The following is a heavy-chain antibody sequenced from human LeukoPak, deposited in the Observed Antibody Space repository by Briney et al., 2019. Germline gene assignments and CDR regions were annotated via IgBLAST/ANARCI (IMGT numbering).Heavy chain of an antibody. CDR2: ISGSGGST. V-gene: IGHV3-23*01. CDR3: AEDTPIAAAGTITTLPLGY. Sequence: PGGSLRLSCAASGFTFSSYAMSWVRQAPGKGLEWVSAISGSGGSTYYADSVKGRFTISRDNSKNTLYLQMNSLRAEDTAVYYCAEDTPIAAAGTITTLPLGYWGQGTLVTVSS. J-gene: IGHJ4*02. D-gene: IGHD6-13*01. CDR1: GFTFSSYA.